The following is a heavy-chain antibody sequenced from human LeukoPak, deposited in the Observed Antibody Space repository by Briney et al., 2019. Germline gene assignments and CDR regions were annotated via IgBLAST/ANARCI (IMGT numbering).Heavy chain of an antibody. CDR1: GGSISSGGYY. CDR2: IYYSGST. Sequence: PSETLSLTCTVSGGSISSGGYYWSWIRQHPGKGLEWIGYIYYSGSTYYNPSLKSRVTISVDTSKNHFSLRLTSVTAADTAVYYCARGPCSTSCHRSWYFDYWGQGTLVTVSP. D-gene: IGHD2-2*01. J-gene: IGHJ4*02. CDR3: ARGPCSTSCHRSWYFDY. V-gene: IGHV4-31*03.